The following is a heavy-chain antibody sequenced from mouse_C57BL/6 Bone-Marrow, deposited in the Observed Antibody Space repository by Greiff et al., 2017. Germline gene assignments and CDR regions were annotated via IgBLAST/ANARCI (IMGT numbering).Heavy chain of an antibody. Sequence: EVKLVESGGGLVQPGGSMKLSCAASGFTFSDAWMDWVRQSPEKGLEWVAEIRNKANNHATYYAESVKGRFTISRDDSKSSVYLQMNSLRAEDTGIYYCTMTTVVATNARDDWGQGTSVTVSS. CDR2: IRNKANNHAT. J-gene: IGHJ4*01. CDR3: TMTTVVATNARDD. D-gene: IGHD1-1*01. V-gene: IGHV6-6*01. CDR1: GFTFSDAW.